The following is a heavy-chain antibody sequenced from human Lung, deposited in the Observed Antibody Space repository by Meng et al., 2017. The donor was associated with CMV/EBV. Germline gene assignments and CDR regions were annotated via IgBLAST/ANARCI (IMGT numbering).Heavy chain of an antibody. Sequence: NNFKESGPHPLQSTQTLTLTSTVSVFSLSTSGVGVGWIRQNPGKALEWLALIYWDDDKRYSPSLKNRLTITKDTSKNQVVLTLTNIDPVDTATYYCAHRNRLRDFDYWGQGTLVTVSS. V-gene: IGHV2-5*02. CDR1: VFSLSTSGVG. D-gene: IGHD4-17*01. J-gene: IGHJ4*02. CDR3: AHRNRLRDFDY. CDR2: IYWDDDK.